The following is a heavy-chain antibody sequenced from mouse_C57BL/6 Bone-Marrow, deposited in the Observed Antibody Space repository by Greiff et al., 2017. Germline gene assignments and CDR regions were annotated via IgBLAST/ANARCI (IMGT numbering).Heavy chain of an antibody. CDR3: ANYGSWFAY. V-gene: IGHV1-56*01. CDR1: GYTFTSHW. D-gene: IGHD1-1*02. CDR2: IFPGRGRT. Sequence: VKLQESGPELVRPGASVKISCKAPGYTFTSHWMQWVRQRPGQGLEWIGEIFPGRGRTSYNEKFKGKATLTVDPSSSTAYMQLSSLPSEDSAVYFCANYGSWFAYWGEGTLVTVS. J-gene: IGHJ3*01.